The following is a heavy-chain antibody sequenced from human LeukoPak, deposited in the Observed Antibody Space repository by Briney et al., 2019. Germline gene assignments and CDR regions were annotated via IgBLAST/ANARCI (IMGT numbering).Heavy chain of an antibody. CDR1: GGSFSGYY. D-gene: IGHD3-3*01. CDR2: INHSGST. J-gene: IGHJ6*03. V-gene: IGHV4-34*01. CDR3: ARDYDFWRGHYYYYMDV. Sequence: SETLSLTCAVYGGSFSGYYWSWLRQPPGKGLEWIGEINHSGSTNYNPSLKSRVTISVDTSKNQFSLKLSSVTAADTAVYYCARDYDFWRGHYYYYMDVWGKGTTVTVSS.